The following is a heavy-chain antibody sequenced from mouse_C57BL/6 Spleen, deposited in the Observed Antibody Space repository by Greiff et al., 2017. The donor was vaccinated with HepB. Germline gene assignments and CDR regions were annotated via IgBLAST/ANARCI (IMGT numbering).Heavy chain of an antibody. CDR1: GYTFTDYY. V-gene: IGHV1-26*01. D-gene: IGHD2-1*01. CDR2: INPNNGGT. Sequence: EVQLQQSGPELVKPGASVKISCKASGYTFTDYYMNWVKQSHGKSLEWIGDINPNNGGTSYNQKFKGKATLTVDKSSSTAYMELRSLTSEDSAVYYCAGNLYFDYWGQGTTLTVSS. CDR3: AGNLYFDY. J-gene: IGHJ2*01.